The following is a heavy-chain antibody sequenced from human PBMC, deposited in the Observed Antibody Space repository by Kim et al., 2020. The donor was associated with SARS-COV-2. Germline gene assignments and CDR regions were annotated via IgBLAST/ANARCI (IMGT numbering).Heavy chain of an antibody. CDR1: GGTFSSYA. Sequence: SVKVSCKASGGTFSSYAISWVRQAPGQGLEWMGGIIPIFGTANYAQKFQGRVTNTADESTSTAYMELSSLRSEDTAMYYCAGDRVAAAILYYYYYGMDVWSQGTTVTVSS. J-gene: IGHJ6*02. V-gene: IGHV1-69*13. D-gene: IGHD2-2*02. CDR3: AGDRVAAAILYYYYYGMDV. CDR2: IIPIFGTA.